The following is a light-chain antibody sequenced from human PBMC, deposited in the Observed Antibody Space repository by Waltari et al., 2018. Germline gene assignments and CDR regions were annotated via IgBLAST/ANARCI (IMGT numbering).Light chain of an antibody. Sequence: EIVMTQSPATLSVSPGDRATLPCRASQSVSSNLAWYQQKPGQAPRLLIYGASTRATGIPARFSGSGSGTEFTLTISSLQSEDFAVYYCQQYNNWPRRLTFGGGTKVEIK. CDR1: QSVSSN. CDR3: QQYNNWPRRLT. CDR2: GAS. V-gene: IGKV3-15*01. J-gene: IGKJ4*01.